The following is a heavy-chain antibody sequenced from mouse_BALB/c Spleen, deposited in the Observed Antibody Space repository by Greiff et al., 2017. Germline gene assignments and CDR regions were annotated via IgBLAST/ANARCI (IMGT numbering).Heavy chain of an antibody. Sequence: EVQRVESGGGLVKPGGSLKLSCAASGFAFSSYDMSWVRQTPEKRLEWVAYISSGGGSTYYPDTVKGRFTISRDNAKNTLYLQMSSLKSEDTAMYYCARHGYYGSWCFDVWGAGTTVTVSS. J-gene: IGHJ1*01. CDR1: GFAFSSYD. V-gene: IGHV5-12-1*01. D-gene: IGHD1-1*01. CDR3: ARHGYYGSWCFDV. CDR2: ISSGGGST.